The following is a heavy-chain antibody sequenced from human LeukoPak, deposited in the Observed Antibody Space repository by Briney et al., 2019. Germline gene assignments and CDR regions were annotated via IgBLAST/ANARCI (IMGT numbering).Heavy chain of an antibody. CDR2: MNPNSGNT. CDR1: GYTFTSYD. Sequence: GASVKVSCKASGYTFTSYDINWVRQATGQGLEWMGRMNPNSGNTGYAQKFQGRVTMTRNTSISTAYMELSSLRSEDTAVYYCARTYYDILTGYYYFDYWGQGTLVTVSS. D-gene: IGHD3-9*01. CDR3: ARTYYDILTGYYYFDY. J-gene: IGHJ4*02. V-gene: IGHV1-8*01.